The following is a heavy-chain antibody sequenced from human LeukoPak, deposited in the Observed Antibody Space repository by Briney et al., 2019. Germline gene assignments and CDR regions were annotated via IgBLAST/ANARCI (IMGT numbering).Heavy chain of an antibody. D-gene: IGHD3-22*01. CDR2: ISSSSSTI. J-gene: IGHJ6*03. V-gene: IGHV3-48*04. CDR1: GFTFSSYS. CDR3: ARVVVADYYYMDV. Sequence: GGSLRLSCAASGFTFSSYSVNWVRQAPGKGLEWVSYISSSSSTIYYADSVKGRFTISRDNAKNSLYLQMNSLRAEDTAVYYCARVVVADYYYMDVWGKGTTVTVSS.